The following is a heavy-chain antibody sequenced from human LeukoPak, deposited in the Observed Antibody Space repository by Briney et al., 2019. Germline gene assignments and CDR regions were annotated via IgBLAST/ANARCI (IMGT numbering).Heavy chain of an antibody. Sequence: PGGSLRLSCAASGFTFSSYDMHWVRQATGKGLEWVSAIGVAANTFYSGSVKGRFTISRENAKNSLYLLMSSLRAEDTAVYYCARGADSKGDYWGQGTLVTVSS. J-gene: IGHJ4*02. CDR3: ARGADSKGDY. CDR1: GFTFSSYD. V-gene: IGHV3-13*01. CDR2: IGVAANT.